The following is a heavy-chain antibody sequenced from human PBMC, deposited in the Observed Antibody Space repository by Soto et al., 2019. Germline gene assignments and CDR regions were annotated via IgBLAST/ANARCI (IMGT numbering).Heavy chain of an antibody. V-gene: IGHV5-10-1*01. CDR2: IDPSASYT. D-gene: IGHD3-10*01. CDR1: GYSFTSYW. CDR3: ARRPMTSRGSGSYEVDY. Sequence: EVQLVQSGAEVKKPGEFLRISFTVSGYSFTSYWIIWFRQMPGKALGGMGRIDPSASYTNYSPSFQGHVTISAHKSISTAYLQWSSLKASDTAMYYCARRPMTSRGSGSYEVDYWGQGTLVTVSS. J-gene: IGHJ4*02.